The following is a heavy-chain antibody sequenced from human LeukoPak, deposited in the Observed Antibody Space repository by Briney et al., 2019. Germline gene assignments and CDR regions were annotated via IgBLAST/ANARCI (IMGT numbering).Heavy chain of an antibody. J-gene: IGHJ4*02. CDR3: ARTDYGGNSVNY. D-gene: IGHD4-23*01. CDR1: GGSISSHY. Sequence: SETLSLTCTVSGGSISSHYWSWIRQPPGKGLEWIGRIYTSGSTNYNPSLKSRVTMSVDTSKNQFSLKLSSVTAADTAVYYCARTDYGGNSVNYWGQGTLVTVSS. V-gene: IGHV4-4*07. CDR2: IYTSGST.